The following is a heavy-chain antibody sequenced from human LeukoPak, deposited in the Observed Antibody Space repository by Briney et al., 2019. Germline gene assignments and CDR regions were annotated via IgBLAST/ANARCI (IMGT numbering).Heavy chain of an antibody. CDR1: GFTFSSYW. D-gene: IGHD2-15*01. J-gene: IGHJ1*01. Sequence: PGGSLRLSCAASGFTFSSYWMHWVRQAPGKGLAWVSRIKSDGSTNYADSVKGRFTISRDNAKNTVSLQMNSLRAEDTGVYYCARAPSEIGGYPEYFRHWGQGTLVTVSS. CDR3: ARAPSEIGGYPEYFRH. CDR2: IKSDGST. V-gene: IGHV3-74*01.